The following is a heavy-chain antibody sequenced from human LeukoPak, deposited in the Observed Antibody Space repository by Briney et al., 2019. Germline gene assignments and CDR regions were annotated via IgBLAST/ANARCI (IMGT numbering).Heavy chain of an antibody. Sequence: GGSLRLSCAASGFTFSSYWMTWVRQAPGKGLEWVGRIRSKTDGGTTEYAAPVQGRFTISRDDSTNTLYLQMNSLKIEDTAVYYCAKHNYGVVSIQQWGQGTLVTVSS. J-gene: IGHJ1*01. V-gene: IGHV3-15*01. D-gene: IGHD3-3*01. CDR3: AKHNYGVVSIQQ. CDR2: IRSKTDGGTT. CDR1: GFTFSSYW.